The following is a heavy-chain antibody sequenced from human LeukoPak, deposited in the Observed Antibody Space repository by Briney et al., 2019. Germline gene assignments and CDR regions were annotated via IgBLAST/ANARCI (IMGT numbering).Heavy chain of an antibody. CDR3: ARDLGRYGDSTRD. CDR2: IYYSGST. J-gene: IGHJ4*02. CDR1: GGSISSYY. Sequence: SETLSLTCTVSGGSISSYYWSWIRQPPGKGLEWIGYIYYSGSTNYNPSLKSRVTISVDTSKNQFSLKLSSVTAADTAVYYCARDLGRYGDSTRDWGQGTLVTVSS. V-gene: IGHV4-59*01. D-gene: IGHD4-17*01.